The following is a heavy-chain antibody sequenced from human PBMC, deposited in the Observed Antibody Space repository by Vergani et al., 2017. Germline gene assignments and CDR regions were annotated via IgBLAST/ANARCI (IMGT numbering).Heavy chain of an antibody. D-gene: IGHD3-22*01. Sequence: QLQLQESGPGLVKPSETLSLTCTVSGGSISSSSYYWGWIRQPPGKGLEWIGSIYYSGRTYYNPSLKSRVTISVDTSKNQFSLKLSSVTAADTAVYYCARGNPYYYDSSGYYYGRNDYWGQGTLVTVSS. J-gene: IGHJ4*02. CDR3: ARGNPYYYDSSGYYYGRNDY. CDR2: IYYSGRT. CDR1: GGSISSSSYY. V-gene: IGHV4-39*07.